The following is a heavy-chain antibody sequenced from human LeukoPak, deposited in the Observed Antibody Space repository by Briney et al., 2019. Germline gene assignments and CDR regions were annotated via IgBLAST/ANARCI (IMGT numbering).Heavy chain of an antibody. CDR1: GYTFISYY. Sequence: ASVKVSCKASGYTFISYYMHWVRQAPGQGLEWMGIINPSGGSTSYAQKFQGRVTMTRDTSTSTVYMELSSLRSEDTAVYYCARDRRRFFCSGGSCYSNYFDYWGQGTLVTVSS. CDR2: INPSGGST. V-gene: IGHV1-46*01. CDR3: ARDRRRFFCSGGSCYSNYFDY. D-gene: IGHD2-15*01. J-gene: IGHJ4*02.